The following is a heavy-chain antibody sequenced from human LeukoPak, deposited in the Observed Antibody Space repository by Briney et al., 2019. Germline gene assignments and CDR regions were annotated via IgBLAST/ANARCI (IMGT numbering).Heavy chain of an antibody. CDR2: FDPEDGET. V-gene: IGHV1-24*01. CDR3: ATDPHPPLTGYYRYAFDI. D-gene: IGHD3-9*01. J-gene: IGHJ3*02. Sequence: ASVKVSCKVSGYTLTELSMHWVRQAPGKGLEWMGGFDPEDGETIYAQKFQGRVTMTEDTSTDTAYMELSSLRSEDTAVYYCATDPHPPLTGYYRYAFDIWGQGTMVTVSS. CDR1: GYTLTELS.